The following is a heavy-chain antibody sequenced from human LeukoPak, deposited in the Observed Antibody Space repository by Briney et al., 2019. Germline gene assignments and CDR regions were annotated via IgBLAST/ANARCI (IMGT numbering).Heavy chain of an antibody. D-gene: IGHD2-15*01. V-gene: IGHV1-69*05. CDR2: IIPIFGTG. CDR1: GDTFNNYA. J-gene: IGHJ4*02. Sequence: RASVKVSCKASGDTFNNYAISWVRQAPGQGLEWMGEIIPIFGTGKYAQKFQGRVTFTTGDSTTTVYMELKRLTSDDTAVYYCAREGARGFCSGGSCYSGFDYWGQGTLVTVSS. CDR3: AREGARGFCSGGSCYSGFDY.